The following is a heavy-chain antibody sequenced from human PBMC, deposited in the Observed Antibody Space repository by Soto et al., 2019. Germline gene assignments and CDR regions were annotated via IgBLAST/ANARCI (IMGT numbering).Heavy chain of an antibody. D-gene: IGHD3-22*01. Sequence: QVQLVQSGAEVKKPGSSVKVSCKASGGTFSSYAISWVRQAPGQGLEWMGGIIPIFGTANYAQKFQGRVTITADESKSTAYMELSSLRSEDTAVYYCARGGYYDSSGYYDAFDIWGQGTMVTVSS. CDR3: ARGGYYDSSGYYDAFDI. J-gene: IGHJ3*02. CDR1: GGTFSSYA. V-gene: IGHV1-69*01. CDR2: IIPIFGTA.